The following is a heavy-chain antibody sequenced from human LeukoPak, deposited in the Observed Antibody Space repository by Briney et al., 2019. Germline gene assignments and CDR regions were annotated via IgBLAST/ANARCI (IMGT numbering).Heavy chain of an antibody. J-gene: IGHJ4*02. CDR3: AKLSALSPYDFWIGDY. V-gene: IGHV4-4*07. CDR2: IYTSSST. CDR1: GDSISSYY. D-gene: IGHD3-3*01. Sequence: SETLSLTFTGSGDSISSYYWSWIRQPAAKGLEWIERIYTSSSTNYNPCLKSRVTMSLDTSKNQFSLKLSSVTAADTAVYYCAKLSALSPYDFWIGDYWGQGTLVTVFS.